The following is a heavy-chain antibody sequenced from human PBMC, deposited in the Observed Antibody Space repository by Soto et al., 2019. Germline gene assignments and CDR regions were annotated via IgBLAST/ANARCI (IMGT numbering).Heavy chain of an antibody. V-gene: IGHV4-59*01. J-gene: IGHJ3*02. D-gene: IGHD2-21*02. Sequence: SETLSLTCTVSGGSISSYYWSWIRQPPGKGLEWIGYIYYSGSTNYNPSLKSRVIISVDTSKNQFSLKLSSVTAADTAVYYCAREGDANAFDIWGQGTMVTVSS. CDR2: IYYSGST. CDR3: AREGDANAFDI. CDR1: GGSISSYY.